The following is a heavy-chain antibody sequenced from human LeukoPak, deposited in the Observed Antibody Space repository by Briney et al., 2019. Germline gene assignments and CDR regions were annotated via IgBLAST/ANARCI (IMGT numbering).Heavy chain of an antibody. CDR1: GVSISSGGYY. J-gene: IGHJ4*02. CDR3: ARVRKLPLEWDLIDF. D-gene: IGHD1-1*01. Sequence: SETLSLTCTVSGVSISSGGYYWTWIRQRPGEALEWIGYIYHSGNTYYNPSLMSRIVLSVDTSKSQFPLKVTSVTAADTALYYCARVRKLPLEWDLIDFWGQGTLVTVSS. CDR2: IYHSGNT. V-gene: IGHV4-31*03.